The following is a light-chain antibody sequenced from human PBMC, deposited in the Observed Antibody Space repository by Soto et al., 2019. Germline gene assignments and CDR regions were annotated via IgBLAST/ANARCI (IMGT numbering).Light chain of an antibody. V-gene: IGKV3-15*01. J-gene: IGKJ1*01. CDR2: GSS. CDR3: QQRSNWPQT. Sequence: IVMTQSPATVSVTQGDRATLSCRASRTVHSNVAWNQHKPGQAPRLLIYGSSFRATGVPARFSGSGFGTDFTLTISSLQSEDFAVYYCQQRSNWPQTFGQGTKVDIK. CDR1: RTVHSN.